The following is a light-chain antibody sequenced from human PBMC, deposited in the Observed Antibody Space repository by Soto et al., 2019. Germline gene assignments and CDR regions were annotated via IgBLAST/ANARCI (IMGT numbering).Light chain of an antibody. CDR2: GAS. J-gene: IGKJ2*01. V-gene: IGKV3-15*01. CDR3: QQYHNWPYT. CDR1: QTVSDN. Sequence: EIVMTQSPATLSVSPGERATLSCRASQTVSDNLAWYQQKPGQAPRLLIYGASIRVTGIPARFSGGGSGTEFTLTISNLQSEDFAVYYCQQYHNWPYTFGQGTKLEIK.